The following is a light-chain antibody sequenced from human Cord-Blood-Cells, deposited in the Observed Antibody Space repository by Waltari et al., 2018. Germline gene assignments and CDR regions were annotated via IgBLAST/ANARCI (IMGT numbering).Light chain of an antibody. V-gene: IGKV3-20*01. CDR2: GAS. Sequence: EIGLTQPPRTLPLSPGQRATLSCRASQSVSSSYSRWYQQKPGQAPRLLTYGASSSATGIPDRFSGSGSGADFTLTISRLEAEDFAVYYCQQYGSSPLTFGGGTKVEIK. CDR1: QSVSSSY. J-gene: IGKJ4*01. CDR3: QQYGSSPLT.